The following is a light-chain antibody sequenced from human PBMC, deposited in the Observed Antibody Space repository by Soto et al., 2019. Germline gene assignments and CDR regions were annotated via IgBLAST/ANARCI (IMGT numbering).Light chain of an antibody. V-gene: IGKV3-20*01. CDR1: QSVSSSY. CDR3: QQYGSSGT. Sequence: PGERVTLSCRASQSVSSSYLTWYQQKPGQAPRLLIYGASTRATSIPARFSGSGSGTEFTLTISSLQPDDFATYYCQQYGSSGTFGQGTKVDIK. CDR2: GAS. J-gene: IGKJ1*01.